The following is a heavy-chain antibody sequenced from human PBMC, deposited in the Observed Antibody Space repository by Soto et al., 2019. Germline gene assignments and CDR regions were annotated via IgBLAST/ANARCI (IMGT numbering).Heavy chain of an antibody. Sequence: LRISYAACGVTVSIDSRFWVRQAPGKGLEWVSLFYNTGFIHYADSVKGRFTISRDNSKNTLYLQMNSLRAEDTAVYFCARHDGLDPWGQGTLVTVSS. CDR3: ARHDGLDP. V-gene: IGHV3-53*01. J-gene: IGHJ5*02. CDR1: GVTVSIDS. CDR2: FYNTGFI. D-gene: IGHD1-1*01.